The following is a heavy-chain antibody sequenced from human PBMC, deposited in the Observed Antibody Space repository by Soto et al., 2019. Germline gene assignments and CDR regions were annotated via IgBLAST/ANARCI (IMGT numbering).Heavy chain of an antibody. Sequence: PGGSLRLSCAASRFTFSNYAMHWVRQAPGKGLEWVAVISYDGSNKYYADSVKGRFTISRDNSKNTLYLQMNSLRAEDTAVYYCARDYYRFNSGYGFSMDVWGQGTTVTVSS. V-gene: IGHV3-30-3*01. CDR1: RFTFSNYA. J-gene: IGHJ6*02. CDR2: ISYDGSNK. CDR3: ARDYYRFNSGYGFSMDV. D-gene: IGHD5-12*01.